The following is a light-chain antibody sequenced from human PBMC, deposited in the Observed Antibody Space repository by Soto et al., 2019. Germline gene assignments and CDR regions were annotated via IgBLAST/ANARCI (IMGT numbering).Light chain of an antibody. CDR1: SSDVGSYNL. Sequence: QSALTQPASVSGSPGQSITISCTGTSSDVGSYNLVSWYQQHPGKAPKLMIYEVSKRPSGVSNRFSGSKSGNTASLTILGLPAEDEADYYCCSYAGSSTLVFGGGTKVTVL. V-gene: IGLV2-23*02. CDR3: CSYAGSSTLV. J-gene: IGLJ2*01. CDR2: EVS.